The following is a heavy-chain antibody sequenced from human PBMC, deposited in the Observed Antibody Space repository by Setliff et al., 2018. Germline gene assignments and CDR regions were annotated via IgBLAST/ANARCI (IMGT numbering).Heavy chain of an antibody. CDR1: GGSISSSSYY. Sequence: SETLSLTCTVSGGSISSSSYYWGWIRQPPGKGLEWIGKINHSGSTNYNPSLKSRVTISVDKSKNQFSLKLSSVTAADTAVYYCARDGLGAFSLRSMDVWGKGTTVTVSS. V-gene: IGHV4-39*07. CDR2: INHSGST. J-gene: IGHJ6*04. D-gene: IGHD3-3*02. CDR3: ARDGLGAFSLRSMDV.